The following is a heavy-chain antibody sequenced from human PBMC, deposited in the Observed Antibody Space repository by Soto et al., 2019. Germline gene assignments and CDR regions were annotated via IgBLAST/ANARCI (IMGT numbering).Heavy chain of an antibody. V-gene: IGHV1-18*01. CDR1: GYIFINYG. CDR2: ISGYNGNT. D-gene: IGHD2-2*01. J-gene: IGHJ5*02. CDR3: ARDEVPAANWLDR. Sequence: ASVKVSCKASGYIFINYGITWVQQAPGQGLEWMGWISGYNGNTKYADKLQGRVTVTTDTSTTTAYMELRSLRSDDTAVYYCARDEVPAANWLDRWGQGTLVTVSS.